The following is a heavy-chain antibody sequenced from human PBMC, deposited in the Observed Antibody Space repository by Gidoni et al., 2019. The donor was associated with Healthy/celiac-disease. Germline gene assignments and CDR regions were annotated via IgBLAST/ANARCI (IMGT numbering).Heavy chain of an antibody. Sequence: EVQLVESGGGRVKPGGSLGLSCSASGVPVSSYSMTWVRQAPGKGLAWVSSISSRSSYIYDADSVKGRFTISRDNAKNSLYLQMNSLRAEDTAVYYCARARGPLIVLDYWGQGTLVTVSS. CDR2: ISSRSSYI. V-gene: IGHV3-21*01. J-gene: IGHJ4*02. D-gene: IGHD3-22*01. CDR3: ARARGPLIVLDY. CDR1: GVPVSSYS.